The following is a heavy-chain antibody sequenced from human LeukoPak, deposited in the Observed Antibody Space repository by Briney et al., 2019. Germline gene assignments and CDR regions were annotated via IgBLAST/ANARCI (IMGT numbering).Heavy chain of an antibody. D-gene: IGHD4-17*01. J-gene: IGHJ4*02. CDR1: GYTFTGYY. V-gene: IGHV1-2*02. CDR2: INPNSGGT. Sequence: ASVEVSCKASGYTFTGYYMHWVRQAPGQGLEWMGWINPNSGGTNYAQKFQGRVTMTRDTSISTAYMELSRLRSDDTAVYYCATSFDYGDYVLTFDYWGQGTLVTVSS. CDR3: ATSFDYGDYVLTFDY.